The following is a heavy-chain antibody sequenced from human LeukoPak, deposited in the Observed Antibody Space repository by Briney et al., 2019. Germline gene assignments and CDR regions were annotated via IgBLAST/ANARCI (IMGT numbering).Heavy chain of an antibody. CDR1: GHTFTKYG. CDR2: ISTYDSST. Sequence: GASVKVSCKASGHTFTKYGISWVRQAPGQELEWMAWISTYDSSTRTAQKFQDRVVMTTDISTRTAYMELHSLRFDDTAVYYCARDGILIRGIISNWFDPWGQGTLVTVSS. D-gene: IGHD3-10*01. V-gene: IGHV1-18*01. J-gene: IGHJ5*02. CDR3: ARDGILIRGIISNWFDP.